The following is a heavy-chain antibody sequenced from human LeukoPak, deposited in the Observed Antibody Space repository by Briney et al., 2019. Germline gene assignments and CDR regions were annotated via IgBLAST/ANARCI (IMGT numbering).Heavy chain of an antibody. CDR2: ISGSGGST. CDR1: GFTFSSYG. D-gene: IGHD3-10*01. V-gene: IGHV3-23*01. Sequence: GGSLRLSCEASGFTFSSYGMSWVRQAPGKGLEWVSAISGSGGSTYYADSLKGRFTISRDNSKNTLYLQMNSLRAEGTAVYYCAKDSVLLWFGELMEAFDIWGQGTMVTVSS. J-gene: IGHJ3*02. CDR3: AKDSVLLWFGELMEAFDI.